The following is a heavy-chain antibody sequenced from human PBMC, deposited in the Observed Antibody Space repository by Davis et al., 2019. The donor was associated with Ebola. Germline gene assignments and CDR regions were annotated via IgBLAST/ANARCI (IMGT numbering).Heavy chain of an antibody. CDR1: GFTFDDYG. Sequence: GGSLRLSCVASGFTFDDYGMHWVRQTPGKGLEWVSGISWHGGSKDYADSVKGRFTTSRDNAKNSLYLQMNSLTPEDTAFYYCARVNVVAAGSFDFWGQGTRVTVSA. CDR2: ISWHGGSK. V-gene: IGHV3-9*01. D-gene: IGHD6-13*01. J-gene: IGHJ4*02. CDR3: ARVNVVAAGSFDF.